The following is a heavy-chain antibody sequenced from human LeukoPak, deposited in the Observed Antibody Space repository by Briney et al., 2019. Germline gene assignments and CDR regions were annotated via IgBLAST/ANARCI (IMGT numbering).Heavy chain of an antibody. CDR1: GGSFSGYY. J-gene: IGHJ4*02. CDR3: ARGGWREGTTARFLTPFDY. V-gene: IGHV4-34*01. CDR2: INHSGST. D-gene: IGHD6-6*01. Sequence: PSETLSLTCAVYGGSFSGYYWSCIRQPPGKGLEWIGEINHSGSTNYNPSLKSRVTISVDTSKNQFPLRLSSVTAADTAVYYCARGGWREGTTARFLTPFDYWGQGTLVTVSS.